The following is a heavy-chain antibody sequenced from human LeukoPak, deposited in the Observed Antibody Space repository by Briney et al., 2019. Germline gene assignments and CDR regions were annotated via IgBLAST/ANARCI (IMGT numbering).Heavy chain of an antibody. CDR2: IGSSDTTI. V-gene: IGHV3-48*01. Sequence: GGSLRLSCAASGFTFSTYSMNWVRQAPRKGLEWVSYIGSSDTTIYYADSVKGRFTISRDNAKNSLYLQMNSLRAEDTAVYYCARNFGGGDRSGPFYWGQGTLVTVSS. CDR1: GFTFSTYS. CDR3: ARNFGGGDRSGPFY. D-gene: IGHD3-22*01. J-gene: IGHJ4*02.